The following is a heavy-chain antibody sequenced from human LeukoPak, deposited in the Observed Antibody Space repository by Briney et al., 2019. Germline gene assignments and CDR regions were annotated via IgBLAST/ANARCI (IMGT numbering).Heavy chain of an antibody. J-gene: IGHJ4*02. D-gene: IGHD3-10*01. V-gene: IGHV1-69*04. CDR1: GGTFSSYA. Sequence: ASVKVSCKASGGTFSSYAISWVRQAPGQGLEWMGRIIPILGIANYAQKFQGRVTITADKSTSTAYMELSSLRSEDTAVYYCARDVPMVRGVIFDYWGQGTLVTVSS. CDR2: IIPILGIA. CDR3: ARDVPMVRGVIFDY.